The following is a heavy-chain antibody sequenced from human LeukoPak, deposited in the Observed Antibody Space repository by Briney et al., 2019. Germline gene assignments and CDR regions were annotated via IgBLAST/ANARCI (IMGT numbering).Heavy chain of an antibody. CDR1: GGSISGYY. V-gene: IGHV4-59*01. Sequence: SETLSLTCTVSGGSISGYYWSWIRQPPGKGLEWIGYIYYSGSTNYNPSLKSRITISVDTSKNQFSLKLSSVTAADTAVYYCARLRFGQYYFDYWGQGTLVTVSS. CDR3: ARLRFGQYYFDY. CDR2: IYYSGST. J-gene: IGHJ4*02. D-gene: IGHD3-10*01.